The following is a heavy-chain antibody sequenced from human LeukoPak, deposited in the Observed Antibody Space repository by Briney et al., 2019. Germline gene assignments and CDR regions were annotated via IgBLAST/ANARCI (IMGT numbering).Heavy chain of an antibody. CDR3: ARLPNFYCDTRYFDY. J-gene: IGHJ4*02. Sequence: SETLSLTCTVSGXSISSSTYYWGWIRQPPGKGLEWIGSIYYSGSTYYNPSLKSRVTISVDTSKNQFSLKLSSVTAADTAVYYCARLPNFYCDTRYFDYWGQGTLVTVSS. V-gene: IGHV4-39*01. CDR2: IYYSGST. D-gene: IGHD3-22*01. CDR1: GXSISSSTYY.